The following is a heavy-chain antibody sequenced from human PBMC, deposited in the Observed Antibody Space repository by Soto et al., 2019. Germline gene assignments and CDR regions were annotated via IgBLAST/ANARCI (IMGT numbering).Heavy chain of an antibody. CDR3: ARSLNTAMAPYYYMDV. D-gene: IGHD5-18*01. CDR1: GGSISSYY. Sequence: PSETLSLTCTVSGGSISSYYWSWIRQPPGKGLEWIGYIYYSGSTNYNPSLKSRVTISVDTSKNQFSLKLSSVTAADTAVYYCARSLNTAMAPYYYMDVWGKGTTVTVSS. J-gene: IGHJ6*03. CDR2: IYYSGST. V-gene: IGHV4-59*08.